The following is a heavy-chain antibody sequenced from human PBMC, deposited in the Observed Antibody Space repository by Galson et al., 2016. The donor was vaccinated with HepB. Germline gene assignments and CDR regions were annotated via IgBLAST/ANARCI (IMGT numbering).Heavy chain of an antibody. CDR1: GVSLSEYA. Sequence: SLRLSCAGSGVSLSEYAVTWFRQAPGMGLVWVGFIRSKPYGATSDYAASVKGRFTISRNDSTNIDYLQMNSLKAEDTGVYYCTRVSLYYYDSSESFDVWGQGTMVTVSS. CDR2: IRSKPYGATS. J-gene: IGHJ3*01. D-gene: IGHD3-22*01. V-gene: IGHV3-49*03. CDR3: TRVSLYYYDSSESFDV.